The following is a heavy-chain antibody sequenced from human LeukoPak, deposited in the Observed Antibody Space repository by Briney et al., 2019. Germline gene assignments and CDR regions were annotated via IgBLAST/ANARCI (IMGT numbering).Heavy chain of an antibody. Sequence: GGSLRLSCAASGFTFSSYNMNWVRQAPGKGLEWVSYISIISSSTYYADSVKGRFTISRDNAKNSLYLQMNSLRAEDTAVYYCARAGAGGYDQNWFDPWGQGTLVTVSS. D-gene: IGHD5-12*01. CDR2: ISIISSST. J-gene: IGHJ5*02. CDR3: ARAGAGGYDQNWFDP. CDR1: GFTFSSYN. V-gene: IGHV3-48*04.